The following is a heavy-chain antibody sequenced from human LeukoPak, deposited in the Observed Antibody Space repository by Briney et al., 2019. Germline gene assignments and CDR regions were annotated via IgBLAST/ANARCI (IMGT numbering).Heavy chain of an antibody. J-gene: IGHJ4*02. D-gene: IGHD1-26*01. CDR2: IRSKAYGGTT. CDR1: GFTFGDYA. V-gene: IGHV3-49*04. CDR3: AKDIGEARSNADY. Sequence: PGRSLRLSCTASGFTFGDYAMSWVRQAPGKGLEWVGFIRSKAYGGTTEYAASVKGRFTISRDDSKSIAYLQMNSLRAEDTAVYYCAKDIGEARSNADYWGQGTLVTVSS.